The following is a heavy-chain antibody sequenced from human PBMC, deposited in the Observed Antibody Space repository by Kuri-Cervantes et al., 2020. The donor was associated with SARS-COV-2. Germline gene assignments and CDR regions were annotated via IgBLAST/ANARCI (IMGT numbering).Heavy chain of an antibody. Sequence: ASVKVSCKASGYTFTSHHMHWVRQAPGQGPEWMAITNPSGGSTSYGKRFQGRVTVTTDTSTSTVYMELSSLRSDDTAVYYCARDLCVGSSTSCYTFDGLIWGQGTMVTVSS. CDR1: GYTFTSHH. V-gene: IGHV1-46*01. CDR3: ARDLCVGSSTSCYTFDGLI. CDR2: TNPSGGST. D-gene: IGHD2-2*02. J-gene: IGHJ3*02.